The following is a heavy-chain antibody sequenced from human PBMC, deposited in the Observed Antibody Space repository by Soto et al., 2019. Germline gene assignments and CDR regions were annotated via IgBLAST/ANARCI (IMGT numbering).Heavy chain of an antibody. CDR2: IYYSATT. CDR3: AGALWGPACHINWFDP. V-gene: IGHV4-59*01. J-gene: IGHJ5*02. Sequence: QVQLQESGPGLVKPSETLSLTCTVPGGSISSYYCSWIRQPPGKGLEWIGDIYYSATTNYNPSLKSRVTISVDTSKSQYSLKLTSVTSADTAVYYWAGALWGPACHINWFDPWGQGTLVTVSS. D-gene: IGHD2-2*01. CDR1: GGSISSYY.